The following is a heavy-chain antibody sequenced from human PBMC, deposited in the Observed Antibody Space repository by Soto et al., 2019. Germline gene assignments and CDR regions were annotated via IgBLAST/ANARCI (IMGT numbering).Heavy chain of an antibody. CDR3: ARGSYYSGWV. D-gene: IGHD6-19*01. CDR1: GDSVSSTSTA. Sequence: SQTLSLTCAISGDSVSSTSTAWSWIRQSPSRGLEWLGRTYYRSKWYSDYAVSVKSRITINPDTSKNQFSLQLNSVTPEDTAVYYCARGSYYSGWVWGQGTLVTVSS. J-gene: IGHJ4*02. V-gene: IGHV6-1*01. CDR2: TYYRSKWYS.